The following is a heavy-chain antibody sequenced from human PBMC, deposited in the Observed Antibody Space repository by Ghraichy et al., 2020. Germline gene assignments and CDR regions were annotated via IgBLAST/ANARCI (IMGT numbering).Heavy chain of an antibody. CDR3: AKDLDTSGWTD. CDR1: EFTFHDYA. V-gene: IGHV3-43*02. CDR2: ITGNGDRT. J-gene: IGHJ4*02. D-gene: IGHD6-19*01. Sequence: SCAASEFTFHDYAMHWVRQAPGKGLEWVSFITGNGDRTYYADSVKGRFTISRDNSKNSLSLQMNSLRTEDTAFYYCAKDLDTSGWTDWGQGTLVTVSS.